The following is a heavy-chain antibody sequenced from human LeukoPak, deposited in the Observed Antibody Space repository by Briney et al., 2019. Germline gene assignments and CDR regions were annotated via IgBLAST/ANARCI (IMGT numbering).Heavy chain of an antibody. V-gene: IGHV4-34*01. J-gene: IGHJ4*02. Sequence: PSETLSLTCAVYGGSFSGYYWSWIRQPPGKGLEWIGEINHSGSTNYNPSLKSRVTISVDTSKNQFSLKLSSVTAADTAVYYCAGGDRSIAAAGNFDYWGQGTLVTVSS. CDR1: GGSFSGYY. CDR3: AGGDRSIAAAGNFDY. CDR2: INHSGST. D-gene: IGHD6-13*01.